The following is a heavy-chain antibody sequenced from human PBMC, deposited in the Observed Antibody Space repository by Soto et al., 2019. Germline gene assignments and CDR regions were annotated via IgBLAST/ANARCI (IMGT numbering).Heavy chain of an antibody. CDR1: GGSISSGGYY. CDR2: VYYSGSP. J-gene: IGHJ5*02. Sequence: SETLSLTCTVSGGSISSGGYYWSWIRQHPGKGLEWIGHVYYSGSPNYNPSLKSRVTMSLDTSTNQVSLNLSSVTAADTAIYYCARDRGTYDFLSRQWHNWFDPWGQGTLVTVSS. CDR3: ARDRGTYDFLSRQWHNWFDP. V-gene: IGHV4-61*08. D-gene: IGHD3-3*01.